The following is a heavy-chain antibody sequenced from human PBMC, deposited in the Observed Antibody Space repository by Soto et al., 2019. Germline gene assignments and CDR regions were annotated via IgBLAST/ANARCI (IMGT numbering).Heavy chain of an antibody. Sequence: QITLKESGPPLVNPPQPLTQTCTFSGFSLTTTGVGVGWIRQPPGEALDWLAVTYWADDRRYSPSPRSRLTITKDSSTNQVVLTKTNMNPVETATYYCAHIIITYGGVFGDYAFDFWGQGTLVTVSS. CDR1: GFSLTTTGVG. CDR3: AHIIITYGGVFGDYAFDF. J-gene: IGHJ3*01. CDR2: TYWADDR. D-gene: IGHD3-16*01. V-gene: IGHV2-5*02.